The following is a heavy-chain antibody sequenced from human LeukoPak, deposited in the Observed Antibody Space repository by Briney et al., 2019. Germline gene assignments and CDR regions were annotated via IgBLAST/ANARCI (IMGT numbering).Heavy chain of an antibody. J-gene: IGHJ4*02. CDR3: TRGYSGYGNFDC. D-gene: IGHD5-12*01. Sequence: PGGSLRLSCAAVGFTSNNWMHGGRQAPGKGRVWVSRIIGDGSTTFNEDSGKGRFTISRDNSNNTLYLQMNSLRAEDTAVYYCTRGYSGYGNFDCWGQGTLVTVSS. CDR1: GFTSNNW. CDR2: IIGDGSTT. V-gene: IGHV3-74*01.